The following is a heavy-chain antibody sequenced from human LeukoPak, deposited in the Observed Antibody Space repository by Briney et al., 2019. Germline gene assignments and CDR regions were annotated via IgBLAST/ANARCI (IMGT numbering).Heavy chain of an antibody. D-gene: IGHD3-10*01. CDR3: ERHVGSYYYGSGSYPKPYSYYHMDV. J-gene: IGHJ6*03. CDR2: SDPGDSDT. CDR1: GYSFTSYW. V-gene: IGHV5-51*01. Sequence: GEALKISCKGCGYSFTSYWSWGGRQMPGKVVEWRWISDPGDSDTRDNPYFKGTVTISASKSISTAYLQWSSLKASDTAMYYCERHVGSYYYGSGSYPKPYSYYHMDVWGKGTTVTVS.